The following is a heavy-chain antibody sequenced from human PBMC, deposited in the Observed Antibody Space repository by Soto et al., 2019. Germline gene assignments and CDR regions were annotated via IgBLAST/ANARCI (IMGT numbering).Heavy chain of an antibody. CDR1: GDSVSSNGAC. V-gene: IGHV6-1*01. J-gene: IGHJ6*02. D-gene: IGHD2-15*01. CDR3: ARVHCSAGTCLDGLDF. CDR2: IYYRSKWFH. Sequence: PSQTLLLTCVISGDSVSSNGACWNWIRQSPSRGLQWLGRIYYRSKWFHDYAASVESRMAINPDTSRNQFSLQLNYVTPEDTAVYYCARVHCSAGTCLDGLDFWGQGTTVTVSS.